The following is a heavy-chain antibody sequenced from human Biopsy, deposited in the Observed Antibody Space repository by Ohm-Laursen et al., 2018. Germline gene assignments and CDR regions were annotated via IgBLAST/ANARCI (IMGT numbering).Heavy chain of an antibody. CDR3: ARADPPLFYYGSGSSNWFDP. D-gene: IGHD3-10*01. V-gene: IGHV1-8*01. J-gene: IGHJ5*02. CDR2: MNPDSGNT. CDR1: GYTFTSYE. Sequence: GASVKVSCKVSGYTFTSYEINWVRQATGQGLEWMGWMNPDSGNTGYAQNFQGRVTMTRNTSISTAYMELSSLRSEDTAVYFCARADPPLFYYGSGSSNWFDPWGQGTLVIVSS.